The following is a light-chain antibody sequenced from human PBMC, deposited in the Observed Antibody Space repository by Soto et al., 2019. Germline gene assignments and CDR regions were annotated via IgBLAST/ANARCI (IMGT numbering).Light chain of an antibody. V-gene: IGLV4-69*01. CDR3: QTWATGIQL. Sequence: QPVLTQSPSASASLGASVRLTCTLSSGHSTYAIAWHQQQPEKGPRFLMNLNSDGSHRKGDGIPDRFSGSSSGADRYLTISSLQSEDEADYYCQTWATGIQLFGTGTKVTVL. CDR1: SGHSTYA. J-gene: IGLJ1*01. CDR2: LNSDGSH.